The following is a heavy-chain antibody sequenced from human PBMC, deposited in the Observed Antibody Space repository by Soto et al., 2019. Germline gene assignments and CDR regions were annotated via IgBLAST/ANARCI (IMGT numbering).Heavy chain of an antibody. CDR1: GGSSSSSNW. CDR3: ASKFGELLADAFDI. CDR2: IYHRGST. D-gene: IGHD3-10*01. V-gene: IGHV4-4*02. Sequence: SETLSLNSAVSGGSSSSSNWRCWVGQPPGKETDWIREIYHRGSTNYNPCITTLDTLSVDKSKNQFSLKLSSVTAADTGVYYCASKFGELLADAFDIWGQGTVVTVSS. J-gene: IGHJ3*02.